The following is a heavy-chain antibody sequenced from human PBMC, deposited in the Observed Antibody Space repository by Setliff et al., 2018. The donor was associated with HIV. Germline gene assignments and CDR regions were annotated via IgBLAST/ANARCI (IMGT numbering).Heavy chain of an antibody. Sequence: ASVKVSCKASGYTFVSDYIHWVRQAPGQGPEWMGIINPSGGSTNYAQKFQGRVTMTRDTSTSTVYMELSSLRFEETAVYYCARDLGSITIFGVVIQGAFDMWGQGTMVTVSS. CDR1: GYTFVSDY. D-gene: IGHD3-3*01. CDR2: INPSGGST. V-gene: IGHV1-46*01. CDR3: ARDLGSITIFGVVIQGAFDM. J-gene: IGHJ3*02.